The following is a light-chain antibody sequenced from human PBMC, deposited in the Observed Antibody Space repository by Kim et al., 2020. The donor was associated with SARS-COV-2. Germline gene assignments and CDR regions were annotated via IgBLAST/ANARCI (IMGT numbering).Light chain of an antibody. CDR2: SAS. CDR1: QAINIF. J-gene: IGKJ2*01. V-gene: IGKV1-17*03. Sequence: DIQMTQSPSAMSASVGARVTITCRASQAINIFLAWFQQKPGEAPKRLIYSASSLQSGVPSRFSGSGSGTEFTLTISSLQPEDFATYYCLQHQTLLYTFGQGTKLEI. CDR3: LQHQTLLYT.